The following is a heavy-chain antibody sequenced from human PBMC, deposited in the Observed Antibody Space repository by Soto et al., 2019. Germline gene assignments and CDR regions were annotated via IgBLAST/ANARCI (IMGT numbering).Heavy chain of an antibody. D-gene: IGHD3-3*01. CDR1: GFTFSSYG. CDR2: IWYDGSNK. CDR3: ARGSFWSGYSYYYYYGMDV. Sequence: GGSLRLSCAASGFTFSSYGMHWVRQAPGKGLEWVAVIWYDGSNKYYADSVKGRFTIFRDNSKNTLYLQMNSLRAEDTAVYYCARGSFWSGYSYYYYYGMDVWGQGTTVTVSS. V-gene: IGHV3-33*01. J-gene: IGHJ6*02.